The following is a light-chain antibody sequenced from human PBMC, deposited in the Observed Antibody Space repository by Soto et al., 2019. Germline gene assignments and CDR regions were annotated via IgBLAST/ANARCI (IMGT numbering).Light chain of an antibody. V-gene: IGKV3-20*01. J-gene: IGKJ5*01. CDR2: GPS. CDR1: QSVSRDF. Sequence: EIVLTQSASTLSLSAGERATLSCRASQSVSRDFLAWYQQKPGQAPRLLIVGPSSRATGIPDRFSGSGSGTDFTLTISRLEPEDFAVYYCQQYGSSPTFGQGTRLEIK. CDR3: QQYGSSPT.